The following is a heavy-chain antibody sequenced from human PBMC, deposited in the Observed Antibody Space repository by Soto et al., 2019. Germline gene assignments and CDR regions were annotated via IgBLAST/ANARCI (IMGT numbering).Heavy chain of an antibody. V-gene: IGHV3-30*12. Sequence: GGSLRLSCTASGFTFSNYGMHWARQAPGKGLEWLVAIFYSGNSTYYADSVKGRFTISRDNSKNTLYLQMNSLRAEDTAVYYCARELDYYDSSGYYHKYFQHWGQGTLVTVSS. CDR3: ARELDYYDSSGYYHKYFQH. D-gene: IGHD3-22*01. J-gene: IGHJ1*01. CDR1: GFTFSNYG. CDR2: IFYSGNST.